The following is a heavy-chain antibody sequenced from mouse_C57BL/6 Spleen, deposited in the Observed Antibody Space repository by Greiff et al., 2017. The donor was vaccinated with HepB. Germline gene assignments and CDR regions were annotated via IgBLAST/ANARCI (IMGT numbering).Heavy chain of an antibody. CDR3: ARSFCTRGVASWDFDV. CDR2: INPNNGGT. V-gene: IGHV1-18*01. J-gene: IGHJ1*03. D-gene: IGHD1-1*01. Sequence: EVQLQQSGPELVKPGASVKIPCKASGYTFTDYNMDWVKQSHGKSLEWIGDINPNNGGTIYNQKFKGKATLTVDKSSSTAYMELRSLTSEDTAVYYCARSFCTRGVASWDFDVWGTGTTVTVSS. CDR1: GYTFTDYN.